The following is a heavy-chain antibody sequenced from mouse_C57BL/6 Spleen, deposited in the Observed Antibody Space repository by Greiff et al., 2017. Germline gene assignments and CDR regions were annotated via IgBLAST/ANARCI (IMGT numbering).Heavy chain of an antibody. D-gene: IGHD1-1*01. CDR3: ARDTTVVGEWYFDV. V-gene: IGHV1-66*01. CDR2: IYPGSGNT. CDR1: GYSFTSYY. Sequence: QVQLKQSGPELVKPGASVKISCKASGYSFTSYYIHWVKQRPGQGLEWIGWIYPGSGNTKYNEKFKGKATLTADTSSSTAYMQLSSLTSEDSAVYYCARDTTVVGEWYFDVWGTGTTVTVSS. J-gene: IGHJ1*03.